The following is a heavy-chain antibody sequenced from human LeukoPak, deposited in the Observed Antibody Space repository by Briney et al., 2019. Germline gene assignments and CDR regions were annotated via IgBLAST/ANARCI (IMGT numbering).Heavy chain of an antibody. CDR1: GHSFTSYW. V-gene: IGHV5-51*01. Sequence: GESLKISCKGSGHSFTSYWIGWVRQMPGKGLEWMGIIYPGDSDTRYSPSFQGQVTISADKSISTAYLQWSSLKASDTAMYYCARHMSGYSYGFTFDYWGQGTLVTVSS. CDR3: ARHMSGYSYGFTFDY. D-gene: IGHD5-18*01. J-gene: IGHJ4*02. CDR2: IYPGDSDT.